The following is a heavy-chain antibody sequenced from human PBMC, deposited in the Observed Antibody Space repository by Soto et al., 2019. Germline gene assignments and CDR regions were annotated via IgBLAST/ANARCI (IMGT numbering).Heavy chain of an antibody. D-gene: IGHD3-10*01. CDR2: LHPTAGST. CDR3: ARVGLVHLGELSYLDS. Sequence: QVQLVQSGAEVRKPGASVKVSCKASGYTFSSHYIHWVRQAPGQGLEWMGILHPTAGSTSYAQRFQGRITMTGDASTSTVYMELSSLRSDDTAVYFCARVGLVHLGELSYLDSWGQGTLVTVSS. CDR1: GYTFSSHY. J-gene: IGHJ4*02. V-gene: IGHV1-46*01.